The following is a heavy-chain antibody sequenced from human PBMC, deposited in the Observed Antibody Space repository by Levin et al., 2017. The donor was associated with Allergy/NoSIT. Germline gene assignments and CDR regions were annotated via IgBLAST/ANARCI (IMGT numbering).Heavy chain of an antibody. CDR2: ISSSGSTI. D-gene: IGHD3-10*01. Sequence: GESLKISCAASGFTFSSYSMNWVRQAPGKGLEWVSYISSSGSTINYADSVKGRFTISRDNVKNSVYLQMNSPRGEDTAVYYCARAAYYYGSGEPWGQGTLVTVSS. CDR1: GFTFSSYS. CDR3: ARAAYYYGSGEP. V-gene: IGHV3-48*04. J-gene: IGHJ5*02.